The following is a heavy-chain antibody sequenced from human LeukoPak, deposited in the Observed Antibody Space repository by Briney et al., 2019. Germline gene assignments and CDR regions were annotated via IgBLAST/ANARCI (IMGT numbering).Heavy chain of an antibody. D-gene: IGHD1-26*01. CDR1: GGSISSDGYY. Sequence: PSETLSLTCTISGGSISSDGYYWSWIRQHPGKGLEWIGYIYYSGTTYHNPSLKSRVTISVDTSKNQFSLKLSSVTAADTAVYYCARVVGGEWELLKSSDWYDPWGQGTLVTVSS. J-gene: IGHJ5*02. V-gene: IGHV4-31*03. CDR3: ARVVGGEWELLKSSDWYDP. CDR2: IYYSGTT.